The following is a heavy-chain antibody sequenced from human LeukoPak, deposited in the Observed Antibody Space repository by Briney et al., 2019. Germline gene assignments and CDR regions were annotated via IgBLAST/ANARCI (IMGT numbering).Heavy chain of an antibody. D-gene: IGHD2-8*01. V-gene: IGHV5-10-1*01. J-gene: IGHJ4*02. CDR2: IDPSDSYT. Sequence: GESLKISCKGSGYSFTSYWISWVRQMPGKGLEWMGRIDPSDSYTNYSPSFQGHVTISADKSISTAYLQWSSLKASDTAMYYCARHRGYCTNGVRYTFYYFDYWGQGTLVTVSS. CDR3: ARHRGYCTNGVRYTFYYFDY. CDR1: GYSFTSYW.